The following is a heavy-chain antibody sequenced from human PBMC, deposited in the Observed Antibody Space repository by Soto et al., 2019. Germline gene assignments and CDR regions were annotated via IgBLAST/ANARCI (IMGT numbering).Heavy chain of an antibody. CDR3: ARGRAIRFLEWFGMDV. CDR2: ISYDGSNK. J-gene: IGHJ6*02. D-gene: IGHD3-3*01. V-gene: IGHV3-30-3*01. CDR1: GFTFSSYA. Sequence: QVQLVESGGGVVQPGRSLRLSCAASGFTFSSYAMHWVRQAPGKGLEWVAVISYDGSNKYYADSVKGRFTISRDNSKNTLYLQMNSLRAEDTAVYYCARGRAIRFLEWFGMDVWGQGTTVTVSS.